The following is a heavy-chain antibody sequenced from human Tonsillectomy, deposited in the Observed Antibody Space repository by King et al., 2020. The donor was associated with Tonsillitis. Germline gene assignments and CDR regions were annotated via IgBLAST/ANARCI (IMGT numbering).Heavy chain of an antibody. J-gene: IGHJ6*02. V-gene: IGHV1-18*04. CDR2: ISAYNGNT. D-gene: IGHD5-12*01. CDR3: VRGSDLDV. CDR1: GYTFTRYD. Sequence: VQLVESGAEVKKPGASVKVSCTASGYTFTRYDISWVRQAPGQGLEWMGWISAYNGNTNHAQKLQGRVTLTTDTSTSTAYMELRSLTSDDTAVYYCVRGSDLDVWGQGTTVTVSS.